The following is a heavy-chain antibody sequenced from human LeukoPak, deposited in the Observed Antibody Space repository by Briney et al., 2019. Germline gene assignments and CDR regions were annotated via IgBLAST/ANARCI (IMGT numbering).Heavy chain of an antibody. D-gene: IGHD2-2*01. Sequence: GGSLRLSCAASGFTLSSYSMNWVRQAPGKGLEWVSSISSSSSYIYYADSVKGRFTISRDNAKNSLYLQMNSLRAEDTAVYYCARDPAPRYYYYGMDVWGQGTTVTVSS. V-gene: IGHV3-21*01. CDR2: ISSSSSYI. CDR3: ARDPAPRYYYYGMDV. J-gene: IGHJ6*02. CDR1: GFTLSSYS.